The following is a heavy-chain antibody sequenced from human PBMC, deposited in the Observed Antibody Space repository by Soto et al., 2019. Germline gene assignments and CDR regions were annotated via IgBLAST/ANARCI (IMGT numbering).Heavy chain of an antibody. J-gene: IGHJ4*02. CDR3: ARHSPYCGGDCYSLDY. Sequence: SETLSLTCAVYGESFSTFYWSWIRQPPGKGLEWVGEITHSGTTDYNPSLKSRLTISVDTSKKQFSLKLNSVTAADTAVYYCARHSPYCGGDCYSLDYWGQGTLVTVSS. CDR2: ITHSGTT. D-gene: IGHD2-21*02. V-gene: IGHV4-34*01. CDR1: GESFSTFY.